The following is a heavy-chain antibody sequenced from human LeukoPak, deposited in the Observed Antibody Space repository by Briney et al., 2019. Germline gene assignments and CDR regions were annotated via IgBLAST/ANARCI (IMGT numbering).Heavy chain of an antibody. CDR3: ARESGALCPFGF. D-gene: IGHD1-26*01. V-gene: IGHV4-4*02. Sequence: SGTLSLTCAASGGSILTTNWWSWVRQPPGKGLEWIGEDQLSGASNYNPLLWSRVSMSIDNYKNQLSLKLTAVTAADTAIYYCARESGALCPFGFCGQGTLDTVSS. J-gene: IGHJ4*02. CDR1: GGSILTTNW. CDR2: DQLSGAS.